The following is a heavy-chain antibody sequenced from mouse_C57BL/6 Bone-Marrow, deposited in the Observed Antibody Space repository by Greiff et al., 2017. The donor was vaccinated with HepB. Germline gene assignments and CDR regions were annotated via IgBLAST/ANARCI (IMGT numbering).Heavy chain of an antibody. CDR1: GYTFTSYW. Sequence: QVQLQQPGAELVKPGASVKMSCKASGYTFTSYWITWVKQRPGQGLEWIGDIYPGSGSTNYNEKFKSKATLTVDTSSSTAYMQLSSLTSEDSAVYDCAGITTVVPYFDDWGQGTTLTVSS. V-gene: IGHV1-55*01. CDR3: AGITTVVPYFDD. D-gene: IGHD1-1*01. CDR2: IYPGSGST. J-gene: IGHJ2*01.